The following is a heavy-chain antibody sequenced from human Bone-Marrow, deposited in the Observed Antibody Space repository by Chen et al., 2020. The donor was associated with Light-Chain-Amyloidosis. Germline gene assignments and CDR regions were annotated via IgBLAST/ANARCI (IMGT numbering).Heavy chain of an antibody. CDR3: ARGGLDH. V-gene: IGHV4-34*01. CDR2: INRSGST. Sequence: QVQLQQWGAGLLKPSETLSLTFAVHGGSISGYYWNWLRQSPGKGLEWIGEINRSGSTNYNPSLKSRVTMSVDTSKNQFSLKVNSVTAADTAVYYCARGGLDHWGQGTLVTVSS. J-gene: IGHJ4*02. CDR1: GGSISGYY.